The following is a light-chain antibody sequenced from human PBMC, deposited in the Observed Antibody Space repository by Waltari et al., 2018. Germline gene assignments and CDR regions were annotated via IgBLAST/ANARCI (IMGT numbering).Light chain of an antibody. Sequence: EIVLTQSPATLPLSPGKRATPSCRASQTITSNLAWYQQQPGQAPRLLIYGASTRAIGIPARFSGSGSGTEFTLTITSLQSEDFAVYFCQQYHKWPPYTFGQGTKLDI. CDR1: QTITSN. CDR3: QQYHKWPPYT. J-gene: IGKJ2*01. CDR2: GAS. V-gene: IGKV3-15*01.